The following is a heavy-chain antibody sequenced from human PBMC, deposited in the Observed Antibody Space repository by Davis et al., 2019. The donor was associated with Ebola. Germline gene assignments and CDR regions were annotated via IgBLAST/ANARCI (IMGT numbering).Heavy chain of an antibody. CDR1: GGTFSSYA. CDR2: ISAYNDNT. V-gene: IGHV1-18*01. J-gene: IGHJ5*02. Sequence: ASVKVSCKASGGTFSSYAISWVRQAPGQGLEWLGWISAYNDNTNYAQKLQGRVTMTTDTSTSTAYMELRSLRSDDTAVYYCARDMGMVQEANWFDPWGQGTLVTVSS. CDR3: ARDMGMVQEANWFDP. D-gene: IGHD3-10*01.